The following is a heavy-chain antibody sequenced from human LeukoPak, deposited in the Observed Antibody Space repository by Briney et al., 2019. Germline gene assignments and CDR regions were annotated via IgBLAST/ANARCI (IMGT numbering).Heavy chain of an antibody. Sequence: GGSLRLSCSASGFTVSSDYMSWVRQAPGKGLAWLSVIYSGGTTYYADSVKGRFTISRDNSKNTVYLQMNSLRVEDTAVYYCTRGGSVPATRSFDYWGQGTLVTVSA. D-gene: IGHD6-19*01. J-gene: IGHJ4*02. CDR3: TRGGSVPATRSFDY. V-gene: IGHV3-66*01. CDR1: GFTVSSDY. CDR2: IYSGGTT.